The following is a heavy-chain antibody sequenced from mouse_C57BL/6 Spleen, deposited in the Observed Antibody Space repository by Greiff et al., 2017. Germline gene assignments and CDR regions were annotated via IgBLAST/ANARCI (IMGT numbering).Heavy chain of an antibody. Sequence: QVQLKQPGAELVRPGSSVKLSCKASGYTFTSYWMHWVKQRPIQGLEWIGNIDPSDSETHYNQKFKDKATLTVDKSSSTAYMQLSSLTSEDSAVYYCARSLRGSSFYYAMDYWGQGTSVTVSS. CDR1: GYTFTSYW. D-gene: IGHD1-1*01. CDR3: ARSLRGSSFYYAMDY. V-gene: IGHV1-52*01. CDR2: IDPSDSET. J-gene: IGHJ4*01.